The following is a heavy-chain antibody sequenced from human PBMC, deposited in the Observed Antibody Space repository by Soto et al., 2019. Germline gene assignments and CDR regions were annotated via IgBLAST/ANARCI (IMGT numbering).Heavy chain of an antibody. V-gene: IGHV1-69*01. D-gene: IGHD1-26*01. CDR3: ARGPLYDLESGMYWYFDL. CDR1: GASFDSYT. Sequence: QVQLVQSGAEVRKSGSSVKVSCKLSGASFDSYTITWVRQAPGQGLEWMGGIIPIFATTNYAQKFQGRLTITADGFTSAAYRDLSSLTSEDTAVYYCARGPLYDLESGMYWYFDLWGRGPLVTVSS. J-gene: IGHJ2*01. CDR2: IIPIFATT.